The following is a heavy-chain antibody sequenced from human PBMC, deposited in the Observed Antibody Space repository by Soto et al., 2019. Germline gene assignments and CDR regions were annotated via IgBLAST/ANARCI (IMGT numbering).Heavy chain of an antibody. CDR2: IYPVDSDT. D-gene: IGHD3-22*01. CDR3: ARWAYYDSTGYPRD. CDR1: GYSFTTYW. J-gene: IGHJ4*02. V-gene: IGHV5-51*01. Sequence: PGESLKISCKGSGYSFTTYWIGWARQKPGKGLEWMGIIYPVDSDTRYSPSFQGQVTISADKSISTAYLQWSSLKASDTAMYYCARWAYYDSTGYPRDWGQGTLVTVSS.